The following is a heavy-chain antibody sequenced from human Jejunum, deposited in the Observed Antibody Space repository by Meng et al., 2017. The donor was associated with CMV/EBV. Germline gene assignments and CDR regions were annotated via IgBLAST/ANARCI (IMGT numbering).Heavy chain of an antibody. D-gene: IGHD3-16*01. V-gene: IGHV3-48*02. J-gene: IGHJ4*02. CDR2: ISSSSSAI. Sequence: ASGFIFSNNPLNWVRQAPGRGLEWISYISSSSSAIEYADSVKGRFTSSRDNAKSSMYLQMNSLRDEDTAVYYCARDFWDTDYTGYWGQGTLVTVSS. CDR1: GFIFSNNP. CDR3: ARDFWDTDYTGY.